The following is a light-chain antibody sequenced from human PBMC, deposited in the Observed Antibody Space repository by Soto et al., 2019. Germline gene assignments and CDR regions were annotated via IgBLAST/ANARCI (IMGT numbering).Light chain of an antibody. V-gene: IGKV1-39*01. J-gene: IGKJ3*01. CDR2: TAS. CDR3: QESYSPPFT. Sequence: DIQMTQSPSSLSASIGDRVIITCRTSQSVSTFLNWYHHKPGEAPRLLIYTASSLHGGVPSRFSGSGSGTEFTLTISSLQPEDFATYYCQESYSPPFTIGPGTRVDVK. CDR1: QSVSTF.